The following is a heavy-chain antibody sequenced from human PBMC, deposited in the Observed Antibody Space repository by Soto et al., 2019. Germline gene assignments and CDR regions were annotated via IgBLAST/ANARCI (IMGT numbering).Heavy chain of an antibody. CDR3: ARDDDYGDNGLDY. CDR1: GFTFGRHG. J-gene: IGHJ4*02. D-gene: IGHD4-17*01. V-gene: IGHV3-33*01. Sequence: QVQLVESGGGVVQPGGSLRLSCAASGFTFGRHGMHWVRQAPGKGLEWVAVIGSDGRRDSYADSVKGRFTISRDNGQNTLYLQMNSLRAEDTAVYYCARDDDYGDNGLDYWDQGTLVTVSS. CDR2: IGSDGRRD.